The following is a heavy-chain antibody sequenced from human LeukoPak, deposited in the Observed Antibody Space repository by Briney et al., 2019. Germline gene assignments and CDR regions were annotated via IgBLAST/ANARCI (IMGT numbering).Heavy chain of an antibody. CDR2: ISGSGGST. Sequence: GGSLRLSCAASGFTFSSYAMSWVRQAPGKGLEWVSAISGSGGSTYYADSVKGRFTISRDNAKNSLYLQMNSLRAEDTAVYYCARASGGYAHHWGQGTLVTVSS. J-gene: IGHJ4*02. CDR1: GFTFSSYA. D-gene: IGHD5-12*01. CDR3: ARASGGYAHH. V-gene: IGHV3-23*01.